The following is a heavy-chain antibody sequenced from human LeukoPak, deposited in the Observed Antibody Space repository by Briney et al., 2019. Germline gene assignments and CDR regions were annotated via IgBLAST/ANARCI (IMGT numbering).Heavy chain of an antibody. J-gene: IGHJ4*02. CDR2: ISADGNDT. CDR3: TKDWSAAY. Sequence: PGGSLRLSCAASGFTFTNYAMTWVRQAPGKGLEWVSAISADGNDTKYADSVKGRSTISRDNSKNTLFLQMNSLRVEDTAVYYCTKDWSAAYWGQGTLVTVSS. D-gene: IGHD2-15*01. V-gene: IGHV3-23*01. CDR1: GFTFTNYA.